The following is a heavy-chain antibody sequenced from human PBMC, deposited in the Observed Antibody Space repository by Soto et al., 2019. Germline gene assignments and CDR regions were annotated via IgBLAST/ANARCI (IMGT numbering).Heavy chain of an antibody. CDR3: ARERSVVGQGYSYGYYYGMDV. J-gene: IGHJ6*02. Sequence: ASVKVSCKAPADTFTSYYIHWVRQAPGHGLEWMGIINPNGGSTSYAQKFQGRVTMTRDTSTSTVYMELSSLRSEDTAVYYCARERSVVGQGYSYGYYYGMDVWGQGTTVTVSS. V-gene: IGHV1-46*01. CDR1: ADTFTSYY. D-gene: IGHD5-18*01. CDR2: INPNGGST.